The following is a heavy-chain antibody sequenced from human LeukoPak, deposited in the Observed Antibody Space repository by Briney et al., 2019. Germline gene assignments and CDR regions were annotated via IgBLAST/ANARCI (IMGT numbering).Heavy chain of an antibody. CDR2: IYYSGST. CDR3: ARHDSYFPLYSGSSYPSFNWFDP. J-gene: IGHJ5*02. D-gene: IGHD1-26*01. Sequence: PSETLSLTCTVSGGSISSSSYYWGWIRQPPGKGLEWIGSIYYSGSTYYNPSLKSRVTISVDTSKNQFSLKLSSVTAADTAVYYCARHDSYFPLYSGSSYPSFNWFDPWGQGTLVTVSS. V-gene: IGHV4-39*01. CDR1: GGSISSSSYY.